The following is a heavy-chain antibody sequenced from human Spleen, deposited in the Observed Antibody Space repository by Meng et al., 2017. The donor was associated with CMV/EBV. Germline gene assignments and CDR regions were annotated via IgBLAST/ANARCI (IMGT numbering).Heavy chain of an antibody. CDR1: GGSFSGYY. Sequence: SETLSLTCAVYGGSFSGYYWSWIRQPPGKGLEWIGEINHSGSTNYNPSLKSRVTISVDTSKNQFSLKLSSVTAADTAVYYCASFSGSYDRYYYGMDVWGQGTTVTVSS. D-gene: IGHD1-26*01. V-gene: IGHV4-34*01. CDR3: ASFSGSYDRYYYGMDV. J-gene: IGHJ6*02. CDR2: INHSGST.